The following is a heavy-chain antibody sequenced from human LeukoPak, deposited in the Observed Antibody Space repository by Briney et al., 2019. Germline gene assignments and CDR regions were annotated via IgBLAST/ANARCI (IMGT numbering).Heavy chain of an antibody. V-gene: IGHV1-46*01. Sequence: GASVKVSCKASGYTFTSYYMHWVRQAPGQGLEWMGIINPSGGSTSYAQKFQGRVTMTRDTSTSTVYMELSSLRSEDTAVHYCARDSRGIYYFDYWGQGTLVTVSS. J-gene: IGHJ4*02. CDR3: ARDSRGIYYFDY. CDR2: INPSGGST. D-gene: IGHD6-13*01. CDR1: GYTFTSYY.